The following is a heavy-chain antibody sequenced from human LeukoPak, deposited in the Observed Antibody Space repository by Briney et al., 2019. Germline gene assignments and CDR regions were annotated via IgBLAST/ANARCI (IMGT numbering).Heavy chain of an antibody. CDR2: ISGSSSAI. Sequence: PGGSLRLSCAASGFAFSIYSMNWVRQAPGKGPEWVSYISGSSSAIYYADSVKGRFIISRDNAKNSLYLQMTSLRAEDTAVYCCAREGRVVRGSYDDWFDPWGQGTLVTVSS. J-gene: IGHJ5*02. CDR1: GFAFSIYS. CDR3: AREGRVVRGSYDDWFDP. D-gene: IGHD1-26*01. V-gene: IGHV3-48*01.